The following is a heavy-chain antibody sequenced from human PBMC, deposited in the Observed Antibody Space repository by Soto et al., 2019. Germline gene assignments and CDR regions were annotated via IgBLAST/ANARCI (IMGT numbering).Heavy chain of an antibody. CDR2: IYSGGST. CDR1: GFTVSSNY. D-gene: IGHD4-17*01. CDR3: ARGGSYGGNSEGEIDY. V-gene: IGHV3-66*01. Sequence: EVQLVESGGGLVQPGGSLRLSCAASGFTVSSNYMSWVRQALGKGLEWVSVIYSGGSTYYADSVKGRFTISRDNSKNTLYLQMNSLSAEDTAVYYCARGGSYGGNSEGEIDYWGQGTLVTVSS. J-gene: IGHJ4*02.